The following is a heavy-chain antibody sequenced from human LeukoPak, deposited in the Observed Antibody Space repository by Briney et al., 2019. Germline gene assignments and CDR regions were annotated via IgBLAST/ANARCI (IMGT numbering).Heavy chain of an antibody. J-gene: IGHJ6*04. V-gene: IGHV3-7*01. Sequence: GGSLRLSCAASGFTVSSYWMSWVRQAPGKGLEWGVNIKQDGSEKYYVDSVKGRFTISRDNAKNSLYLQMNSLRAEDTAVYYCAELGITMIGGVWGKGTTVTISS. CDR3: AELGITMIGGV. CDR2: IKQDGSEK. D-gene: IGHD3-10*02. CDR1: GFTVSSYW.